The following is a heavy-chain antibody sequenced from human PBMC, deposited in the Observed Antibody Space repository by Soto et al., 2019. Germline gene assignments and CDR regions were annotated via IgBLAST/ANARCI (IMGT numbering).Heavy chain of an antibody. Sequence: TLSLTCAVPGVSITTNGYSWSLIRQPPGKGLEWIGYIYPSWTIFYNPSLNSRVTISADTSNNQFSLKLTSVTAADTAVYFCATYTAFAKYYFDYWGRGTLVTVSS. V-gene: IGHV4-30-2*01. CDR1: GVSITTNGYS. CDR3: ATYTAFAKYYFDY. CDR2: IYPSWTI. D-gene: IGHD3-16*01. J-gene: IGHJ4*02.